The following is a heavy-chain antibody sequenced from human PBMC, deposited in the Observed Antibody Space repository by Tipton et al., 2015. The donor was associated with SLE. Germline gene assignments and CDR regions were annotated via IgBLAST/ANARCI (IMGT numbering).Heavy chain of an antibody. CDR2: INHSGST. Sequence: TLSLTCAVYGGSFSGYYWSWIRQPPGKGLEWIGEINHSGSTNYNPSLESRVTISVDTSKNQFSLKLSSVTAADTAVYYCASGAAGEGFYFYYWGQGTLVTVSS. D-gene: IGHD3-16*01. V-gene: IGHV4-34*01. CDR3: ASGAAGEGFYFYY. J-gene: IGHJ4*02. CDR1: GGSFSGYY.